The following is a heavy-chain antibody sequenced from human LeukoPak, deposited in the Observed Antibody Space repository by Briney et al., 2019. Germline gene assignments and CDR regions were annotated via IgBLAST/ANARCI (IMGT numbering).Heavy chain of an antibody. J-gene: IGHJ4*02. V-gene: IGHV3-30*02. D-gene: IGHD4-17*01. CDR1: GFTFSSYG. CDR2: IRYDGSNK. CDR3: ANDLILTPYGDRFLDF. Sequence: GGSLRLSCAASGFTFSSYGMHWVRQAPGKGLEWVAFIRYDGSNKYYADSVKGRFTISRDNSKNTLYLQMNSLRAEDTAVYYCANDLILTPYGDRFLDFWGQGTLVTVSS.